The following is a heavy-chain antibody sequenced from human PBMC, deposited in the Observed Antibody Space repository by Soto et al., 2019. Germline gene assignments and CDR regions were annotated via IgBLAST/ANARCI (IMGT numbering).Heavy chain of an antibody. CDR1: GGSFSSYS. D-gene: IGHD2-15*01. CDR2: IDHSGST. Sequence: QVQLQQWGAGLLKPSETLSLTCSVSGGSFSSYSWTWIHPPPGTGLEWIGEIDHSGSTNYNPSLGRPVTLSVDTAKNRFPMYVSSATAAETAVYYCVRVRRYSGMDAWGQGAPVTVS. V-gene: IGHV4-34*01. CDR3: VRVRRYSGMDA. J-gene: IGHJ6*02.